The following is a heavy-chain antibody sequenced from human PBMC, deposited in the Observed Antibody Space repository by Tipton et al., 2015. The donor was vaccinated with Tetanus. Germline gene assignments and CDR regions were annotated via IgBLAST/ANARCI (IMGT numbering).Heavy chain of an antibody. V-gene: IGHV3-23*01. CDR2: IGINDDPAPI. CDR1: RIRLSDYA. D-gene: IGHD6-25*01. CDR3: VSGSALDY. Sequence: SLRLSCAASRIRLSDYAMGWVRQAPGKGLEWVSVIGINDDPAPIHYAASVTGRFTISRDNPRNTLYLQMNSLRADDTAVYYCVSGSALDYWGQGTLITVSS. J-gene: IGHJ4*02.